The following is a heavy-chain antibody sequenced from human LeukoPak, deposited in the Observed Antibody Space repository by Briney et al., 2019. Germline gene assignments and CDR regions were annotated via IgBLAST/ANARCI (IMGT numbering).Heavy chain of an antibody. J-gene: IGHJ4*02. CDR2: IKSDGTT. Sequence: GGSLRLSCAASGFTFSSYWMHWVRQTPGKGLVWVSRIKSDGTTIYADSVMDRFTVSRDNAKNTLYLQMNSLRADDTAVYYCAKSNRPVIAMVVLDYWGQGTLVTVSS. CDR3: AKSNRPVIAMVVLDY. V-gene: IGHV3-74*01. CDR1: GFTFSSYW. D-gene: IGHD2-21*01.